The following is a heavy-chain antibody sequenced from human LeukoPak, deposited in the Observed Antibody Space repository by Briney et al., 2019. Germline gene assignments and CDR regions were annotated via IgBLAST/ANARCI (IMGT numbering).Heavy chain of an antibody. CDR3: ASLSVVGADRLFPHYYYYYYMDV. V-gene: IGHV4-39*01. CDR2: IYYSGST. CDR1: GGSISSSSYY. D-gene: IGHD1-26*01. J-gene: IGHJ6*03. Sequence: PSETLSLTCTVSGGSISSSSYYWGWIRQPPGKGLEWIGSIYYSGSTYYNPSLKSRVTISVDTSKNQFSLKLSSVTAADTAVYYCASLSVVGADRLFPHYYYYYYMDVWGKGTTVTVSS.